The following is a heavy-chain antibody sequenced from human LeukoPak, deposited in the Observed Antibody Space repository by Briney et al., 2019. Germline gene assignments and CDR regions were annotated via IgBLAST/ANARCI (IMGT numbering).Heavy chain of an antibody. D-gene: IGHD2-21*01. CDR2: IIPIFGTA. J-gene: IGHJ3*02. CDR3: ARVRRYCGGDCYPGDAFDI. Sequence: ASVKVSCKASGGTFSSYAISWVRQAPGQGLEWMGGIIPIFGTANYAQKFQGRVTITTDESTSTAYMELSSLRAEDTAVYYCARVRRYCGGDCYPGDAFDIWGQGTMVTVSS. V-gene: IGHV1-69*05. CDR1: GGTFSSYA.